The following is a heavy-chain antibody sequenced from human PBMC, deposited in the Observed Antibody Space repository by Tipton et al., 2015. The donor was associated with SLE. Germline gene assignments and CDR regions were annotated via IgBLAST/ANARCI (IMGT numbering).Heavy chain of an antibody. Sequence: TLSLTCSVSGGSISSKYWSWIRQAPGKGLEWIGYFSYSGGINYNPSLKSRVTMSVDTSKNQFSLNLRSVTAADMAVYYCARISDFDYWSGRSGWFDPWGQGIQVTVSS. D-gene: IGHD3-3*01. J-gene: IGHJ5*02. V-gene: IGHV4-59*12. CDR2: FSYSGGI. CDR1: GGSISSKY. CDR3: ARISDFDYWSGRSGWFDP.